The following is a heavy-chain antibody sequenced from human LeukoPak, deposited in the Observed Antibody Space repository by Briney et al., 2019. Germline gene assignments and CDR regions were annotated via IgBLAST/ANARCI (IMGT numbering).Heavy chain of an antibody. V-gene: IGHV5-51*01. CDR3: ASQTSYGDYAGYYYYMDV. CDR1: GYSFTSHW. J-gene: IGHJ6*03. CDR2: IYPGDSDT. Sequence: GESLKISCKGSGYSFTSHWVGWVRQMPGKGLEWMGIIYPGDSDTRYSPSFQGQVTISADKSISTAYLQWSSLKASDTAMYYCASQTSYGDYAGYYYYMDVWGKGTTVTVSS. D-gene: IGHD4-17*01.